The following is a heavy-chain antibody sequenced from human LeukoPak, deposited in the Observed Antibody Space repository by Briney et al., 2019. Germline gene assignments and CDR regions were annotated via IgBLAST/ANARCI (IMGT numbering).Heavy chain of an antibody. J-gene: IGHJ4*02. Sequence: PGGSLRLSCAASGFTFSSYAMSWVRQTPGKGLEWVSVIKGSGDSTYYVDSVKGRFTISRDNSKNALYLQMNSLRAEDSAVYYCAKDRYCSSTRCYGGFDCWVQGTLVTVSS. CDR1: GFTFSSYA. CDR3: AKDRYCSSTRCYGGFDC. CDR2: IKGSGDST. D-gene: IGHD2-2*01. V-gene: IGHV3-23*01.